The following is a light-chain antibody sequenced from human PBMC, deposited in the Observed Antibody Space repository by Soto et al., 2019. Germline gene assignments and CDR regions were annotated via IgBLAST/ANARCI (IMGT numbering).Light chain of an antibody. CDR3: SSYTSSSTLEGV. J-gene: IGLJ3*02. Sequence: QSALTQPASVSGSPGQSITISCTGTSSDVGGYNYVSWYQQHPGKAPKLMIYEVSNRPSGVSNRFSGSKSGNMASLTISGLQAEDEADYYCSSYTSSSTLEGVFGGGTKLTVL. CDR2: EVS. V-gene: IGLV2-14*01. CDR1: SSDVGGYNY.